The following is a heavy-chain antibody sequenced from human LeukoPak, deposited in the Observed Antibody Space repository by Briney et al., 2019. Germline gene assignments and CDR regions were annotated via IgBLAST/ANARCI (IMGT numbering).Heavy chain of an antibody. V-gene: IGHV1-3*01. CDR3: ARLHPGIGYYYGVDV. J-gene: IGHJ6*02. D-gene: IGHD3-10*01. CDR2: INAGSGNT. CDR1: GYTFTSYG. Sequence: ASVKVSCKASGYTFTSYGVHWVRQAPGQRLEWLGWINAGSGNTDYSQKFQGRVTITRDTSASTVYMELSSLRSEDTAVYYCARLHPGIGYYYGVDVWGQGTTVTVSS.